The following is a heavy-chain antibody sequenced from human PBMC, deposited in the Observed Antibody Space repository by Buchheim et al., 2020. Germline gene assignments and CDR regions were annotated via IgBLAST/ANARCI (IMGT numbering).Heavy chain of an antibody. V-gene: IGHV3-23*01. CDR1: GFTFSSYA. J-gene: IGHJ4*02. Sequence: ELQLLESGGGLVQPGGSLRLSCAASGFTFSSYAMSWVRQAPGKGLEWVSAISGSGRNTYYADSVKGRFTMSRDTSNNKMYLQMNNLRAEDTAVYYCAKPYSGYTSFEYWGQGTL. CDR3: AKPYSGYTSFEY. D-gene: IGHD5-12*01. CDR2: ISGSGRNT.